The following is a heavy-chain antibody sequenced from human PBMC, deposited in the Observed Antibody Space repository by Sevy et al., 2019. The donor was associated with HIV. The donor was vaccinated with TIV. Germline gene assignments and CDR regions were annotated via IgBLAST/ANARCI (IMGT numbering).Heavy chain of an antibody. Sequence: ASMKVSCKASGYTFTSYGISWVRHAPGQGLEWMGWISAYNGNTNYAQKLQGRVTMTTDTSTSTAYMELRSLRSDDTAVYYCATVNINHNWFDTWGQGTLVTVSS. CDR3: ATVNINHNWFDT. V-gene: IGHV1-18*01. CDR2: ISAYNGNT. CDR1: GYTFTSYG. J-gene: IGHJ5*02.